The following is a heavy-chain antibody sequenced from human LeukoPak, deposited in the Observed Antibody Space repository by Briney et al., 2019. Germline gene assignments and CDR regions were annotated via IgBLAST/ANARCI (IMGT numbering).Heavy chain of an antibody. D-gene: IGHD6-6*01. CDR1: GGSISGGSYY. V-gene: IGHV4-61*02. Sequence: SETLSLTCTVSGGSISGGSYYWSWIRQPAGKGLEWIGRIYTSGSTNYNPSLKSRVTISVDTSKNQFSLKLSSVTAADTAVYYCARDRESSSSKNFNHDAFDIWGQGTMVTVSS. CDR2: IYTSGST. CDR3: ARDRESSSSKNFNHDAFDI. J-gene: IGHJ3*02.